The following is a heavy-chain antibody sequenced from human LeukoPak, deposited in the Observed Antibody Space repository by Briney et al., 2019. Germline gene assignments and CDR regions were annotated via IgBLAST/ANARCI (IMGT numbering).Heavy chain of an antibody. J-gene: IGHJ4*02. D-gene: IGHD5-18*01. CDR2: INHSGST. V-gene: IGHV4-34*01. CDR3: ARHRPGGYSYGNAFDY. CDR1: GGSFSGYY. Sequence: SETLSLTCAVYGGSFSGYYWSWIRQPPGKGLEWIGEINHSGSTNYNPSLKSRVTISVDTSKNQFSLKLSSVTAADTAVYYCARHRPGGYSYGNAFDYWGQGTLVTVSS.